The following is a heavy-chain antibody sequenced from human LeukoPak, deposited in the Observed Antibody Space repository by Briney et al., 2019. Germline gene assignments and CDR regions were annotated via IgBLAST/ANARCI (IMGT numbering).Heavy chain of an antibody. CDR2: IYTSGSA. D-gene: IGHD3-3*01. V-gene: IGHV4-4*07. CDR1: GGSISSYY. Sequence: SETLSLTCTVSGGSISSYYWSWIRQPAGKGLEWIGRIYTSGSANYNPSLKSRVTMSVDTSKNQFSLKLSSVTAADTAVYYCGRSGYSLYYFDYWGQGTLVTVSS. J-gene: IGHJ4*02. CDR3: GRSGYSLYYFDY.